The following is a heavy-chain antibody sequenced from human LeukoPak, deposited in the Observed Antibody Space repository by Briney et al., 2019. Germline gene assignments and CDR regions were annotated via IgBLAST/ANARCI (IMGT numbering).Heavy chain of an antibody. V-gene: IGHV4-34*01. CDR2: INHSGST. CDR3: ARVWGCSSTSCPKAWIHDAFDI. CDR1: GGSFSGYY. D-gene: IGHD2-2*01. Sequence: SETLPLTCAVYGGSFSGYYWSWIRQPPGKGLEWMGEINHSGSTNYNPSLKSRVTISVDTSKNQFSLKLSSVTAADTAVYYCARVWGCSSTSCPKAWIHDAFDIWGQGTMVTVSS. J-gene: IGHJ3*02.